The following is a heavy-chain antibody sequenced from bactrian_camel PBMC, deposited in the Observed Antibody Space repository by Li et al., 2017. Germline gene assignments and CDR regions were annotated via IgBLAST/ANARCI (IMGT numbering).Heavy chain of an antibody. J-gene: IGHJ4*01. CDR2: ISRGSANT. Sequence: QLVESGGGLVQPGGSLRLSCAASGFTISSYYVTWVRQAPGEGLEWVSGISRGSANTYYADSVKGRFTISQDNVKKTLELQMNSLKPEGTAMYYCAASGPRTICSFDEQFYADWGLGTQVTVS. CDR1: GFTISSYY. V-gene: IGHV3S28*01. CDR3: AASGPRTICSFDEQFYAD. D-gene: IGHD2*01.